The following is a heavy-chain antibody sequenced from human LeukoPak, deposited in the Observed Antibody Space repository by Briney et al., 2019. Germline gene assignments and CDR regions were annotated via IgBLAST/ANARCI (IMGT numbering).Heavy chain of an antibody. CDR2: ISSNGGNT. Sequence: GGSLRLSCAASGFTFSSYAMHWVRQAPGKGLEYVSAISSNGGNTYYANSVKGRFTISRDNSKDTLYLQMGSLRAEDMAVYYCARNAMARGNHFDYWGQGTLVAVSS. CDR1: GFTFSSYA. V-gene: IGHV3-64*01. D-gene: IGHD3-10*01. CDR3: ARNAMARGNHFDY. J-gene: IGHJ4*02.